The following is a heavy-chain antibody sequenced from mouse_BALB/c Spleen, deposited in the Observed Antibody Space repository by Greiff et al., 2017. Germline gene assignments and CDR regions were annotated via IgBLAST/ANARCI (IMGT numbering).Heavy chain of an antibody. CDR3: TRSGFNKAMDY. V-gene: IGHV14-3*02. J-gene: IGHJ4*01. CDR1: GFNIKDTY. Sequence: EVQLQQSGAELVKPGASVKLSCTASGFNIKDTYMHWVKQRPEQGLEWIGRIDPANGNTKYDPKFQGKATITADTSSNTAYLQLSSLTSEDTAVYYCTRSGFNKAMDYWGQGTSVTVSS. CDR2: IDPANGNT. D-gene: IGHD4-1*01.